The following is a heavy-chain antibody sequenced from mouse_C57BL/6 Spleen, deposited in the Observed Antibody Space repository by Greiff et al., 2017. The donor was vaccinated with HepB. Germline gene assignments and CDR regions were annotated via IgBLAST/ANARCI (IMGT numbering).Heavy chain of an antibody. CDR1: GYTFTDYY. J-gene: IGHJ2*01. D-gene: IGHD1-1*01. V-gene: IGHV1-76*01. Sequence: QVQLQQSGAELVRPGASVKLSCKASGYTFTDYYINWVKQRPGQGLEWIARIYPGSGNTYYNEKFKGKATLTAEKSSSTAYMQLSSLTSEDSAVYFCARYGYYGSGLYYFDYWGQGTTLTVSS. CDR2: IYPGSGNT. CDR3: ARYGYYGSGLYYFDY.